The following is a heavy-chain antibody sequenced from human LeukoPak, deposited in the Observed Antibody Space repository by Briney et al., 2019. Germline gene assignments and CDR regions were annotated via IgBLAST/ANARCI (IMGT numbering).Heavy chain of an antibody. V-gene: IGHV1-2*02. CDR1: GYTFTDYY. J-gene: IGHJ5*02. CDR3: ARDLNGGNSA. D-gene: IGHD4-23*01. CDR2: INPSSGGT. Sequence: GASVKVSCKASGYTFTDYYMHWVRQAPGQGLEWMGWINPSSGGTNYAQEFQGRVTMTRDTSINIDYMELSSLRSDDTAVYYCARDLNGGNSAWGQGTLVTVSS.